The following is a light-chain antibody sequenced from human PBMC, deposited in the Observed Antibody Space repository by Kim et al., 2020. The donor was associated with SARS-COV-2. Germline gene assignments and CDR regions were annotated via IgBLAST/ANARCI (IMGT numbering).Light chain of an antibody. CDR2: GAS. V-gene: IGKV3-20*01. CDR3: QQYGSSYT. CDR1: QSVSSSY. Sequence: SLSRGDRATLSCMASQSVSSSYLAWYQQKPGQAPRLLIYGASSRATGIPDRFSGSGSGTDFTLTISRLEPEDFAVYYCQQYGSSYTFGQGTKLEI. J-gene: IGKJ2*01.